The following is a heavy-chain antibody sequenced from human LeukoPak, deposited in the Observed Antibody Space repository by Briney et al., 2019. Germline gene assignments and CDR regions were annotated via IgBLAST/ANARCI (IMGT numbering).Heavy chain of an antibody. CDR1: GFTFSSFE. V-gene: IGHV3-23*01. CDR2: ISGSGGTT. CDR3: AKIPTRGDPVDY. J-gene: IGHJ4*02. D-gene: IGHD2-21*01. Sequence: GGSLRLSCATSGFTFSSFEMNWVRQAPGKGLEWVSAISGSGGTTYYADSVKGRFTISRDNSKNTLYLQMNSLRAEDTAVYYCAKIPTRGDPVDYWGQGTLVTVSS.